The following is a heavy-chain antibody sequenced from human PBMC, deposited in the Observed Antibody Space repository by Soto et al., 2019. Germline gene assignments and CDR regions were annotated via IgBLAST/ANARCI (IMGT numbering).Heavy chain of an antibody. CDR3: ATGGERDYYDHSGWR. CDR2: IIPIFGTV. D-gene: IGHD3-22*01. V-gene: IGHV1-69*13. Sequence: ASVTVSCQASGGTFSKYALDWVRQAPGQGLEWMGGIIPIFGTVRHAQNFQGRVTITADESTATAYMELSSLRYEDTAMYYCATGGERDYYDHSGWRWG. J-gene: IGHJ1*01. CDR1: GGTFSKYA.